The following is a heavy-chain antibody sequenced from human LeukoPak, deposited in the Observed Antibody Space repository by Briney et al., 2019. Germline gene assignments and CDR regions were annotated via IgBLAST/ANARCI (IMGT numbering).Heavy chain of an antibody. CDR1: GFTFSSYA. V-gene: IGHV1-69*05. CDR3: ARCIGSGWFFDY. D-gene: IGHD6-19*01. Sequence: SCAASGFTFSSYAISWVRQTPGQGLEWMGGIIPIFGTANYAQKFQGRVTITTDESTSTAHMELSSLRSEDTAVYYCARCIGSGWFFDYWGQGTLVTVSS. CDR2: IIPIFGTA. J-gene: IGHJ4*02.